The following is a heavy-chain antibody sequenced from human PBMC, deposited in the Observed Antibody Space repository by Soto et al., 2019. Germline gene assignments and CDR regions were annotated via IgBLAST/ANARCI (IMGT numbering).Heavy chain of an antibody. CDR2: ISGSGGST. CDR3: AKGVGYCSGGSCYSSIDC. D-gene: IGHD2-15*01. V-gene: IGHV3-23*01. Sequence: EVQLLESGGGLVQPGGSLRLSCAASGFTFSSYAMSWVRQAPGKGLEWVSAISGSGGSTYYADSVKGRFTISRDNSKNTLYLQMNSLRAEDTAVYYCAKGVGYCSGGSCYSSIDCWGQGTLVTVSS. CDR1: GFTFSSYA. J-gene: IGHJ4*02.